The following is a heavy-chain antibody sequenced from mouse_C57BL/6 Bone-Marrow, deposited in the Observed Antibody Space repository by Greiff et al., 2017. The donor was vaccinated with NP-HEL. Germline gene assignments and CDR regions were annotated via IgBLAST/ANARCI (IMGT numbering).Heavy chain of an antibody. CDR1: GFNIKDDY. D-gene: IGHD1-1*01. V-gene: IGHV14-4*01. CDR2: IAPENGDT. Sequence: EVKLVESGAELVRPGASVKLSCTASGFNIKDDYMHWVKQRPEQGLEWIGWIAPENGDTEYASKLQGKATITADTSSTTAYLQLSSLTSEDTAVYYCTTPYYYGSAYWGQGTLVTVSA. CDR3: TTPYYYGSAY. J-gene: IGHJ3*01.